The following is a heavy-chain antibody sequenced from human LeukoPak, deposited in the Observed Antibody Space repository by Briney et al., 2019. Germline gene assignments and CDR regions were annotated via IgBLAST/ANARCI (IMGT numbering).Heavy chain of an antibody. D-gene: IGHD1-1*01. CDR2: ISSSGNTI. V-gene: IGHV3-11*01. J-gene: IGHJ4*02. CDR3: ARHWNDDGGCFDY. CDR1: GFTFSDYY. Sequence: GGSLRLSCAVSGFTFSDYYMSWIRQAPGKGLEWVSYISSSGNTIYYADSVKGRFTISRDNAKKSLYPQMNSLRVEDTAVYYCARHWNDDGGCFDYWGQGALVTVSS.